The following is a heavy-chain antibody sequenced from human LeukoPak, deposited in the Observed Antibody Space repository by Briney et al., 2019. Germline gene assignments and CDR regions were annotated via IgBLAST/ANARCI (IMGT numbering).Heavy chain of an antibody. CDR1: GFTFSSYA. CDR3: WRGRAKYGGNAGGGDY. CDR2: IWYDGSNE. J-gene: IGHJ4*02. Sequence: GGSLRLSCAASGFTFSSYAMSWVRQAPGKGLEWVAVIWYDGSNEYYADSVKGRFTISRDNSKNTLYLQMNSLRAEDTAVYYCWRGRAKYGGNAGGGDYWGRGTLVTVSS. V-gene: IGHV3-33*08. D-gene: IGHD4-23*01.